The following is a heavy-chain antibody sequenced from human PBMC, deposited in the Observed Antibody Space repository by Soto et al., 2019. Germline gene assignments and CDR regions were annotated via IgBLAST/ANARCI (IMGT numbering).Heavy chain of an antibody. Sequence: PGGSLKISCAASGFTFISSGMHWVRQAPGKGLEWVAMISYDGGNKYYADSVKGRFTISRDNSKNTLYLQMNSLRAEDTAVYYCAKDRWLALYYFDYWGQGTLVTVSS. CDR2: ISYDGGNK. CDR3: AKDRWLALYYFDY. D-gene: IGHD5-12*01. CDR1: GFTFISSG. J-gene: IGHJ4*02. V-gene: IGHV3-30*18.